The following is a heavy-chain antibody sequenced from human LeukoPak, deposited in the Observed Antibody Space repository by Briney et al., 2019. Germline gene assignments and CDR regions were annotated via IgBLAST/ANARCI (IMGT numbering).Heavy chain of an antibody. V-gene: IGHV1-18*01. D-gene: IGHD1-1*01. Sequence: ASVKVSCKISGYIFTNFGVASVRQSPGHGRESLGWLGSFNGNANYAENLQGRVTMTTDASTSTAYMELRSLRSDDTALYFCAKAVLVQLKRRGGNRYYHFYMDVWGEGTAVTVS. CDR2: LGSFNGNA. CDR3: AKAVLVQLKRRGGNRYYHFYMDV. CDR1: GYIFTNFG. J-gene: IGHJ6*03.